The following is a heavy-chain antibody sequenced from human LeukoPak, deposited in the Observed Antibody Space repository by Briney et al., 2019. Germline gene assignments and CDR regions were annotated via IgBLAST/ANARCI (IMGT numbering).Heavy chain of an antibody. CDR2: IVVGSGNT. Sequence: SVKVSCKASGFTFTSSPMQWVRQARGQRLEWIGWIVVGSGNTNYAQKFQERVTFTRDMSTNTAYMELSSLRFEDTAVYYCATGSGWYSPDYWGQGTLVTVSS. J-gene: IGHJ4*02. V-gene: IGHV1-58*02. CDR3: ATGSGWYSPDY. CDR1: GFTFTSSP. D-gene: IGHD6-19*01.